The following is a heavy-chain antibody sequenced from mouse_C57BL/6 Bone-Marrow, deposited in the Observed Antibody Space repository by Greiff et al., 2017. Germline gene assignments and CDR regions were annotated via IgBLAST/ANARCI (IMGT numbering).Heavy chain of an antibody. D-gene: IGHD1-1*01. CDR1: GFNIKNTY. Sequence: VQLQQSVAELVRPGASVKLSCTASGFNIKNTYMHWVKQRPEQGLEWIGRIDPANGNTKYAPKFQGKATLTADTSSNTAYLQLSSLTSEDTAIYYCADYCVSSQYYFDYWGQGTTLTVSS. V-gene: IGHV14-3*01. J-gene: IGHJ2*01. CDR3: ADYCVSSQYYFDY. CDR2: IDPANGNT.